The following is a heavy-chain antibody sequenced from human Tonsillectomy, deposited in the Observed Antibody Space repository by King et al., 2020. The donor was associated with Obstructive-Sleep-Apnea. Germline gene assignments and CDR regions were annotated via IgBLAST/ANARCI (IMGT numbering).Heavy chain of an antibody. CDR3: ARDDVVVVAATKLPFSYRLGY. Sequence: VQLVESGGGVVQPGRSLRLSCAASGFTFSSYAMHWVRQAPGKGLEWVAVISYDGSNKYYADSVKGRFTISRDNSKNTLYLQMNSRRAEDTAVYYCARDDVVVVAATKLPFSYRLGYWGQGTLVTVSS. J-gene: IGHJ4*02. V-gene: IGHV3-30-3*01. CDR2: ISYDGSNK. D-gene: IGHD2-15*01. CDR1: GFTFSSYA.